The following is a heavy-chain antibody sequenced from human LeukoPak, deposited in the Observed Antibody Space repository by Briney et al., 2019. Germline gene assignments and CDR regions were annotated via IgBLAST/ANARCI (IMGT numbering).Heavy chain of an antibody. D-gene: IGHD3-10*01. CDR1: GGSISSYY. CDR2: IYYSGST. Sequence: SETLSLTCTVSGGSISSYYWSWIRQPPGKGLEWIGYIYYSGSTNYNPSLKSRVTISVDTSKNQFSLKLSTVTAADTAVYYCARDRGTYYYGSGSYGPFDYWGQGTLVTVSS. J-gene: IGHJ4*02. V-gene: IGHV4-59*01. CDR3: ARDRGTYYYGSGSYGPFDY.